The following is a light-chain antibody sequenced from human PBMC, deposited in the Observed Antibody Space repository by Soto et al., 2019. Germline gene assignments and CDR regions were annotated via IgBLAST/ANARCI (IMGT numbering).Light chain of an antibody. CDR3: SSSTNTNTLVI. J-gene: IGLJ2*01. CDR2: EGT. Sequence: QSVLTQPASVSGSPGQSITISCTGTSSDIGRYKFVSWFQQHPGKAPKLLIFEGTNRPSGVSSRFSGSKSGNTASLTISGLQAEDEAIYFCSSSTNTNTLVIFGGGTKVTV. CDR1: SSDIGRYKF. V-gene: IGLV2-14*01.